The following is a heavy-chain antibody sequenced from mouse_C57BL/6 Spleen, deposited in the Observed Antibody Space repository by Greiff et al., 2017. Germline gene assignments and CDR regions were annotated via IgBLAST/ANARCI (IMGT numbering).Heavy chain of an antibody. Sequence: VQLQQSGPELVKPGASVKIPCKASGYTFTDYNMDWVKQSHGKSLEWIGDINPNNGGTIYNQKFKGKATLTVDKSSSTAYMELRSLTSEDTAVYYCARTLNYYGSSWYFDVWGTGTTVTVSS. CDR1: GYTFTDYN. J-gene: IGHJ1*03. CDR2: INPNNGGT. V-gene: IGHV1-18*01. D-gene: IGHD1-1*01. CDR3: ARTLNYYGSSWYFDV.